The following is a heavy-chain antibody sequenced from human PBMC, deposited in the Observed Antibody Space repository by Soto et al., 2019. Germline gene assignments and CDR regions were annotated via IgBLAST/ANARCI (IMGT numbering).Heavy chain of an antibody. D-gene: IGHD3-16*01. Sequence: QVQLVESGGDVVQPGRSQRLPCAASGFTFSFYAMHWVRQAPGKGLEWVAVISYNGRNKHYVDSVKGRFTISRDNSQDTLYLQMDSLRPDDTAVYYCARQAKIGDRSQFYFDSWGQGTLVTVSS. CDR2: ISYNGRNK. CDR3: ARQAKIGDRSQFYFDS. J-gene: IGHJ4*02. V-gene: IGHV3-30*04. CDR1: GFTFSFYA.